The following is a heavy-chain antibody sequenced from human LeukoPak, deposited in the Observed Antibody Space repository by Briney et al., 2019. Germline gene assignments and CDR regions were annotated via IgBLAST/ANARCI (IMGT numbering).Heavy chain of an antibody. V-gene: IGHV4-34*01. Sequence: SETLSLTCTVYGGSFSGHFWSWIRQPPGKGLEWIGEIYHSGGTNYHPSLKSRVTISVDTSKNQFSLTLSSVTAADTAVYYCARVLAKMDSSPQDYWGQGTLVTVSS. CDR2: IYHSGGT. J-gene: IGHJ4*02. D-gene: IGHD6-13*01. CDR1: GGSFSGHF. CDR3: ARVLAKMDSSPQDY.